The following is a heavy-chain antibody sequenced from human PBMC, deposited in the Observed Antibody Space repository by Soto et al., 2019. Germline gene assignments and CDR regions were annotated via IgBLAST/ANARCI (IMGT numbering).Heavy chain of an antibody. V-gene: IGHV3-21*01. Sequence: EVQLVESGGGLVKPGGSLRLSCAASGFTFSRYSMNWVRQAPGKGLEWVSSISSSSSYIYYADSVKGRFTISRDNAKNSLYLQMNSLRAEDTAVYYCARDLLISTSHYGMDVWGQGTTVTVSS. CDR1: GFTFSRYS. CDR2: ISSSSSYI. J-gene: IGHJ6*02. CDR3: ARDLLISTSHYGMDV. D-gene: IGHD2-2*01.